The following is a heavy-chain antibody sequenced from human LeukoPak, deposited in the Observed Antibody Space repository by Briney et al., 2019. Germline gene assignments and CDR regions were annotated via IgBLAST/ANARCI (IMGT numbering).Heavy chain of an antibody. CDR3: AKKMLAHMDV. J-gene: IGHJ6*03. D-gene: IGHD3-10*02. CDR2: IGGSGGSA. CDR1: GLTFSSYA. Sequence: GGSLRLSCAASGLTFSSYAMSWVRQAPGKGLQWVSAIGGSGGSAHYADSVKGRFTISRDNSKNTLYLQMNSLRAEDTAVYYCAKKMLAHMDVWGKGTTVTVSS. V-gene: IGHV3-23*01.